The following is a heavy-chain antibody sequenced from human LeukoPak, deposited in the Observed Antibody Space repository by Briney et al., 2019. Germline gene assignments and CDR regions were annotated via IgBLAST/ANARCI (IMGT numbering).Heavy chain of an antibody. CDR3: ARGGKQQLVRGRNYYYGMDV. CDR2: MSHSGST. V-gene: IGHV4-34*01. J-gene: IGHJ6*02. Sequence: PSETLSLTCAVYGGSFSSYYWSWIRQPPGKGLEWIGGMSHSGSTNYNPPLKSRVTISLDKSKNQFSLKLTSVTAADTGVYYCARGGKQQLVRGRNYYYGMDVWGQGTTVTVSS. D-gene: IGHD6-13*01. CDR1: GGSFSSYY.